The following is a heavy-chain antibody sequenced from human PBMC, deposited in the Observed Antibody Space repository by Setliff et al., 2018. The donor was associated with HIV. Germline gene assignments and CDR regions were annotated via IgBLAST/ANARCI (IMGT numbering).Heavy chain of an antibody. J-gene: IGHJ5*02. CDR3: ARESGDYYDSSGYYLGWFDP. D-gene: IGHD3-22*01. Sequence: SETLSLTCAVYGGSFSGYYWSWIRQPPGKGLEWIGEINHSGSTNYNPSLKSRVTISVDTSKTQFSLKLSSVTAADTAVYYCARESGDYYDSSGYYLGWFDPWGQGTQVTVSS. V-gene: IGHV4-34*01. CDR2: INHSGST. CDR1: GGSFSGYY.